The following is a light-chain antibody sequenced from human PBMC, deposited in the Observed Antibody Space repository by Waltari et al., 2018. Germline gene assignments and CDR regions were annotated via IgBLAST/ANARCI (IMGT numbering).Light chain of an antibody. J-gene: IGKJ1*01. V-gene: IGKV1-39*01. CDR3: QQVNSYPRT. CDR2: RSS. Sequence: DVQMTQFPSSLSASVGDPITVNCRANQTVSHFLNWFQQIPGRAPRLLIYRSSTLQNGVSSRFSGSGSGTEFTLTITSLQREDFATYFCQQVNSYPRTFGQGTRVEVK. CDR1: QTVSHF.